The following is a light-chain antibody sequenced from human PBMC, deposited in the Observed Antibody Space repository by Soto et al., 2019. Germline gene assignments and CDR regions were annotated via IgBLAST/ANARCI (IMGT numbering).Light chain of an antibody. V-gene: IGKV2-29*02. CDR3: MQGIDLPPT. CDR1: QTARHSDGRTY. CDR2: EVS. Sequence: DLVMTQTPLSLSVTPGQAASISCKSSQTARHSDGRTYLYWYRQKPGQPPQLLIYEVSNRFSGVTVRFSGSGSGTAFTLSISRVEAEDVGVYYCMQGIDLPPTFGQGTKLEIK. J-gene: IGKJ2*01.